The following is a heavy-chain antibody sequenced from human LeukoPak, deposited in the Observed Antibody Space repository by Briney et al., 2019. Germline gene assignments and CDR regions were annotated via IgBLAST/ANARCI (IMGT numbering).Heavy chain of an antibody. D-gene: IGHD2-2*01. CDR2: IYYSGST. Sequence: SETLSLTCTVSAGSINRFHWNWIRQPPGKGLEWIGYIYYSGSTNYNPSLKSRVTISVDTSKNQFSLKLSSVIAADTAVYYCARTTEGYCSSASCFGFSYSYYMDVWGKGTTVTISS. V-gene: IGHV4-59*01. J-gene: IGHJ6*03. CDR1: AGSINRFH. CDR3: ARTTEGYCSSASCFGFSYSYYMDV.